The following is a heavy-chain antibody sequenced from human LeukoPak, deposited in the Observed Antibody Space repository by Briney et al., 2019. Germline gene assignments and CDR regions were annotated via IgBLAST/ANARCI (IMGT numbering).Heavy chain of an antibody. CDR2: IIPILGIA. V-gene: IGHV1-69*04. Sequence: SVKVSCKASGGTFSSYAISWVRQAPGQGLGWMGRIIPILGIANYAQKFQGRVTITADKSTSTAYMELSSLRSEDTAVYYCARKISRRDGYNYVDYYYYGMDVWGQGTTVTVSS. D-gene: IGHD5-24*01. CDR1: GGTFSSYA. CDR3: ARKISRRDGYNYVDYYYYGMDV. J-gene: IGHJ6*02.